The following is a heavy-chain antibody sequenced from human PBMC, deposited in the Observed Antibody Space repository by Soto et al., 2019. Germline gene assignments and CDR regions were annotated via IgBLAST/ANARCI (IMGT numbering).Heavy chain of an antibody. V-gene: IGHV1-69*01. J-gene: IGHJ6*02. D-gene: IGHD2-2*01. CDR3: ARGNIVVVPAPLWYYYYGMDV. Sequence: QVQLVQSGAEVKKPGSSVKVSCKASGGTFSSYAISWVRQAPGQGLEWMGGIIPIFGTANYAQKFQGRVTITADESTSTAYMELSSLRSEDTAVYYCARGNIVVVPAPLWYYYYGMDVRGQGTTVTVSS. CDR2: IIPIFGTA. CDR1: GGTFSSYA.